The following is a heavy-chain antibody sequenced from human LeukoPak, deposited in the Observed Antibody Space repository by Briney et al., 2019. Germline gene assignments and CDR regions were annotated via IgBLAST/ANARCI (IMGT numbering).Heavy chain of an antibody. CDR1: GYTFTGYY. Sequence: ASVKVSCKASGYTFTGYYMHWVRQAPGQGLEWMGWINPNSGGTKYAQKFQGRVTMTRDTSISTAYMELSRLRSDDTAVYYCARGGKQQLVLAYYYYMDVWGKGTTVTVSS. CDR2: INPNSGGT. D-gene: IGHD6-13*01. CDR3: ARGGKQQLVLAYYYYMDV. V-gene: IGHV1-2*02. J-gene: IGHJ6*03.